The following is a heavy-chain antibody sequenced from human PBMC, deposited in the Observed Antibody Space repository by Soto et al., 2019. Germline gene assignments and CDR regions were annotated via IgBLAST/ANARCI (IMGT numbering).Heavy chain of an antibody. CDR1: GYTLTELS. V-gene: IGHV1-24*01. D-gene: IGHD6-19*01. J-gene: IGHJ4*02. Sequence: GASVKVSCKVSGYTLTELSMHWVRQAPGKGLEWMGGFDPEDGETIYAQKFQGRVTMTEDTSTDTAYMELSSLRSEDTAVYYCATKLGYSSGSWPFDYWGQGTLVTVSS. CDR3: ATKLGYSSGSWPFDY. CDR2: FDPEDGET.